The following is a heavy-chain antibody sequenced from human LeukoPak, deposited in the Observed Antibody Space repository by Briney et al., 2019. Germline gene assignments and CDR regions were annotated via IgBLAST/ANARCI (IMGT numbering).Heavy chain of an antibody. Sequence: SSETLSLTCTVSGGSISSYYWSWIRQPPGKGLEWIGYIYYSGSTNYNPSLKSRVTISLDTSRNQFSLKLNSVTAADTAVYYCAKSNGYGLVDIWGQGTMVTVSS. J-gene: IGHJ3*02. V-gene: IGHV4-59*12. CDR3: AKSNGYGLVDI. CDR1: GGSISSYY. CDR2: IYYSGST. D-gene: IGHD3-10*01.